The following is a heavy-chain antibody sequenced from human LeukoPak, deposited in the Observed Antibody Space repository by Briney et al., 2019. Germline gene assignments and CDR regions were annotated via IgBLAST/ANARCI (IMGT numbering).Heavy chain of an antibody. CDR3: ARIQAAAGSGVDY. D-gene: IGHD6-13*01. J-gene: IGHJ4*02. CDR1: GFTVSSNY. CDR2: IYSGGTT. Sequence: GGSLRLSCAASGFTVSSNYMSWVRQAPGKGLEWVSVIYSGGTTNYADSVKGRFTISRDNSKNTLFLQMNSLRAEDTAVYYCARIQAAAGSGVDYWGQGTLVTVSS. V-gene: IGHV3-53*01.